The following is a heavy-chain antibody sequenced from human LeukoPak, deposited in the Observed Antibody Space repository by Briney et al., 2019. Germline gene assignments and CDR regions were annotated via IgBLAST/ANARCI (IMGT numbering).Heavy chain of an antibody. D-gene: IGHD6-19*01. CDR3: ARVPIAVAGLFDN. CDR2: ISSSSSYI. Sequence: GGSLRLSCAASGFTFSSYSMNWVRQAPGKGLEWVSSISSSSSYIYYADSVKGRFTISRDNAKNSLYLQMNSLRAEDTAVYYCARVPIAVAGLFDNWGQGTLVTVSS. CDR1: GFTFSSYS. J-gene: IGHJ4*02. V-gene: IGHV3-21*01.